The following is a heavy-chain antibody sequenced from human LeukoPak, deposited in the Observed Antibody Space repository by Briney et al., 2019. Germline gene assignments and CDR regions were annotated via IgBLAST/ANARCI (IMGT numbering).Heavy chain of an antibody. V-gene: IGHV4-39*01. Sequence: SETLSLTCTVSGGSITSGSYYWGWIRQPPGKGLEWIGSIYYSGSTYYNPPLKSRVTISVDTSKNQFSLKLSSVTAADTAVYFCARHFYDPNVYFDYWGQGTLVTVSS. J-gene: IGHJ4*02. CDR1: GGSITSGSYY. D-gene: IGHD2/OR15-2a*01. CDR2: IYYSGST. CDR3: ARHFYDPNVYFDY.